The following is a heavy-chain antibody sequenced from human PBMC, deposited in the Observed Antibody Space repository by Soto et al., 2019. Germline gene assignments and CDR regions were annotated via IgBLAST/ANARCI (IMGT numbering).Heavy chain of an antibody. V-gene: IGHV4-59*07. D-gene: IGHD1-26*01. CDR2: IYYTGTT. CDR3: GRSGIYSSVEYYLDR. CDR1: SGCISSSD. Sequence: PSDSPSITCTVSSGCISSSDGTSIRQPPGKGLEWIGHIYYTGTTNYSPYLKSRATISVDTSKAQFSLNLRSVTAADTAVYYCGRSGIYSSVEYYLDRWGQGTLVTVSS. J-gene: IGHJ4*02.